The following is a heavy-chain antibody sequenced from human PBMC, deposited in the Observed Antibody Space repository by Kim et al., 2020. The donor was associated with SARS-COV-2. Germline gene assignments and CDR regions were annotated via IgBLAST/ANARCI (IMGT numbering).Heavy chain of an antibody. D-gene: IGHD3-22*01. Sequence: SETLSLTCAVYGGSFSGYYWSWIRQPPGKGLEWIGKIDHSGTSNYNPSLKGRVTIPLDTSKNQFSLKLSSVTAADTAVYYCARERDYYDSSGFYTYGLDVWGQGTTVTVSS. V-gene: IGHV4-34*01. CDR3: ARERDYYDSSGFYTYGLDV. CDR1: GGSFSGYY. CDR2: IDHSGTS. J-gene: IGHJ6*02.